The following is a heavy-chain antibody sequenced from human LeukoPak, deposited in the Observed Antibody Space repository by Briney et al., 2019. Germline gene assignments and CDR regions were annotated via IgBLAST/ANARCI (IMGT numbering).Heavy chain of an antibody. CDR2: INHSGST. J-gene: IGHJ3*02. V-gene: IGHV4-39*07. Sequence: SETLSLTCTVSGGSISSSSYYWGWIRQPPGKGLEWIGEINHSGSTNYNPSLKSRVTISVDTSKNQFSLKLSSVAAADTAVYYCSLVGLAQFDAFDIWGQGTMVTVSS. CDR3: SLVGLAQFDAFDI. D-gene: IGHD1-26*01. CDR1: GGSISSSSYY.